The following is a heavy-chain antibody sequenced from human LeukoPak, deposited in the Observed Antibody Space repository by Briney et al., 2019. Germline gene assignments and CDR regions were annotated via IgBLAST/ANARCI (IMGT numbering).Heavy chain of an antibody. V-gene: IGHV1-46*01. CDR3: ARGDEYFQH. CDR2: INPSGGST. CDR1: GFTFSTYY. J-gene: IGHJ1*01. Sequence: ASVKVSCKASGFTFSTYYMHWVRQAPGQGLEWMAIINPSGGSTSYAQKFQGRVTMTSDTSTSTVYMELRSLRSDDTAVYYCARGDEYFQHWGQGTLVTVSS.